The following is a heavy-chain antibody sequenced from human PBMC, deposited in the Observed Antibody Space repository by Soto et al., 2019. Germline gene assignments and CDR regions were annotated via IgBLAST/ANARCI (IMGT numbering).Heavy chain of an antibody. J-gene: IGHJ6*02. D-gene: IGHD3-16*01. V-gene: IGHV3-30*18. Sequence: QVQLVESGGGVVQPGTSLRLSCAASGFPFNNYAMHWVRQRPGKGLEWVAVISYDGSNSYYSDSVKGHLTVSRDRSKNTLSLQMNSLRVEYTAVYYCAKGILSATFAPYGMDVWGQGTTVTVSS. CDR1: GFPFNNYA. CDR2: ISYDGSNS. CDR3: AKGILSATFAPYGMDV.